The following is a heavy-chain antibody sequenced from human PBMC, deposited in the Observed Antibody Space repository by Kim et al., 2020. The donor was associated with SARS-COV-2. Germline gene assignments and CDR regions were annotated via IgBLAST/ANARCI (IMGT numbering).Heavy chain of an antibody. Sequence: SVKVSCKASGGTFSSYAISWVRQAPGQGLEWMGGIIPIFGTANYAQKFQGRVTITADESTSTAYMELSSLRYEDTAVYYCARDLRYYYYYGMDVWGQGTTVTVSS. CDR3: ARDLRYYYYYGMDV. V-gene: IGHV1-69*13. CDR1: GGTFSSYA. CDR2: IIPIFGTA. J-gene: IGHJ6*02.